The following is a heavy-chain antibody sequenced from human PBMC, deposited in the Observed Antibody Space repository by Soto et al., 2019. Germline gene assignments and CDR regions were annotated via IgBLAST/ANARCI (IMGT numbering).Heavy chain of an antibody. V-gene: IGHV4-30-4*01. J-gene: IGHJ5*02. Sequence: SETLSLTCTVSGGSISSGDYYWSWIRQPPGKGLEWIGYIYYSGSTYYNPSLKSRVTISVDTSKNQFSLKLSSVTAADTAVYYCARDSSVTYDSSVSWIDPWGQGTLVTVSS. CDR2: IYYSGST. CDR3: ARDSSVTYDSSVSWIDP. D-gene: IGHD3-22*01. CDR1: GGSISSGDYY.